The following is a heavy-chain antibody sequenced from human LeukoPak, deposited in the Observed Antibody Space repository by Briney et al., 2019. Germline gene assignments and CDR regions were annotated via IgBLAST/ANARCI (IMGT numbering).Heavy chain of an antibody. CDR2: MNPNSGNT. D-gene: IGHD2-21*02. Sequence: ASVKVSCKASGYTFTSYDINWVRQATGQGLEWMAWMNPNSGNTGYAQKFQGRVTMTSNTSISTAYMELSSLRSEDTAVYYCARGHIVIVPSTIRDCGGDCYSDWYFDVWGRGSLVTVSS. J-gene: IGHJ2*01. CDR1: GYTFTSYD. V-gene: IGHV1-8*01. CDR3: ARGHIVIVPSTIRDCGGDCYSDWYFDV.